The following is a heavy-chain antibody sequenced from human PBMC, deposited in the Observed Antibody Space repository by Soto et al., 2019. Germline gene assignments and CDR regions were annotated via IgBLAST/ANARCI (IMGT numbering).Heavy chain of an antibody. CDR3: ASYGSGSYYFDY. D-gene: IGHD3-10*01. Sequence: SVKVSCKASGGTFSSYTISWVRQAPGQGLEWMGRIIPILGIANYAQKFQGRVTITADKSTSTAYMELGSLRSEDTAMYYCASYGSGSYYFDYWGQGTLVTVSS. CDR2: IIPILGIA. CDR1: GGTFSSYT. V-gene: IGHV1-69*02. J-gene: IGHJ4*02.